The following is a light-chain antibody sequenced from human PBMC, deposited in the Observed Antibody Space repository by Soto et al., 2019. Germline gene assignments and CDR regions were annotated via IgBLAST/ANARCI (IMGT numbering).Light chain of an antibody. J-gene: IGLJ1*01. V-gene: IGLV2-23*01. CDR3: CSYAGRSDYV. CDR2: EGS. Sequence: QSALTQPASVSGSPGQSITISCTGTSSDVGSYNLVSWYQQHPGKAPKLMIYEGSKRPSGVSNRFSGYKSGNTASLTISGLQAEDEADYYCCSYAGRSDYVFGTGTKLTVL. CDR1: SSDVGSYNL.